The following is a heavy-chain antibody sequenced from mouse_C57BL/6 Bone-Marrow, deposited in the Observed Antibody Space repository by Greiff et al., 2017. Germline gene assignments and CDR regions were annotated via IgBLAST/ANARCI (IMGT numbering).Heavy chain of an antibody. J-gene: IGHJ1*03. CDR3: ARDLLYYYGSYWYFDV. CDR1: GFTFSSYA. CDR2: ISDGGSYT. Sequence: EVMLVESGGGLVKPGGSLKLSCAASGFTFSSYAMSWVRQTPEKRLEWVATISDGGSYTYYPDNVKGRFTISRDNAKKNLYLQMSHLKSEDTAMYYCARDLLYYYGSYWYFDVWGTGTTVTVSS. V-gene: IGHV5-4*01. D-gene: IGHD1-1*01.